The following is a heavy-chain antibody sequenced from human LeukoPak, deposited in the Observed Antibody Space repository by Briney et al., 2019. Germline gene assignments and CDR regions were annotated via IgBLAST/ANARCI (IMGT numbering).Heavy chain of an antibody. Sequence: GASVKVSCKASGYTFTGYYMHWVRQAPGQGLEWMGWINPNSGGTNYAQIFQGRVTMTRDTSISTAYMELSRLRSDDTAVYYCARDGVVPIAAFFDMWGQGTMVTVSS. V-gene: IGHV1-2*02. J-gene: IGHJ3*02. D-gene: IGHD3-3*01. CDR2: INPNSGGT. CDR3: ARDGVVPIAAFFDM. CDR1: GYTFTGYY.